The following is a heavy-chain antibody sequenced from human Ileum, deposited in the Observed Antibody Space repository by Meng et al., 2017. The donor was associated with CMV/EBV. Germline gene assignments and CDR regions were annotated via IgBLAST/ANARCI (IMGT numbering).Heavy chain of an antibody. CDR3: AHFVGGYYPSRPDY. CDR2: IYRGDDK. D-gene: IGHD1-26*01. J-gene: IGHJ4*02. CDR1: GFSPITNGEG. Sequence: QIPLQESGPTLVKPPQTLTLTCTFSGFSPITNGEGVGWIRQSPGKALEWLALIYRGDDKRYSPSLNSRLSIAKDTSKNEVVLTMTNMGPVDTGTYYCAHFVGGYYPSRPDYWGQGTLVTVSS. V-gene: IGHV2-5*02.